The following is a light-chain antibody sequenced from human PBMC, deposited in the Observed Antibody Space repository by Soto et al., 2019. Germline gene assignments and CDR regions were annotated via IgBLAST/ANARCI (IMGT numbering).Light chain of an antibody. Sequence: QSALTQPPSASGSPGQSVTISCTGTSSDVGVYNSVSWYQHHPGKAPKLMIYEVTKRPSGVPDRFSGSRSGNTASLTVSGLQAEYEAHYYCSSYAGSNNLVFGGGTKLTVL. V-gene: IGLV2-8*01. CDR1: SSDVGVYNS. CDR2: EVT. J-gene: IGLJ2*01. CDR3: SSYAGSNNLV.